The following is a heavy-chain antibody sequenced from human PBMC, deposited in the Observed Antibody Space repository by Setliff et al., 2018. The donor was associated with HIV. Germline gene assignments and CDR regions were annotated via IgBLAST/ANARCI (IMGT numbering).Heavy chain of an antibody. D-gene: IGHD7-27*01. CDR1: GFSISSDGFY. Sequence: SETLSLTCTLSGFSISSDGFYWSWIRQPPGKGLEWIGYILDSGSTYYNPSLRGRLSMSIDTSANQFSVELTSVTAADTALHFCARVPNWGSAPFAYDVWGLGTMVTVSS. CDR3: ARVPNWGSAPFAYDV. CDR2: ILDSGST. J-gene: IGHJ3*01. V-gene: IGHV4-31*03.